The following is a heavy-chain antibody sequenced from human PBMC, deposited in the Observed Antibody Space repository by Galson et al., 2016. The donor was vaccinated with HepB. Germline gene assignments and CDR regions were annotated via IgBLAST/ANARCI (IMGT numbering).Heavy chain of an antibody. D-gene: IGHD6-19*01. CDR1: GFTFSDYC. J-gene: IGHJ6*02. Sequence: SLRLSCAASGFTFSDYCMYWVRQAPGKGLVWVSRINSDGSTAEYAGSVEGRFTVSRDNAKNKRNLQMSSLRSEETAVYVCVSGCSGWCAGHYYFVMDVWGQGTSVIVSS. V-gene: IGHV3-74*03. CDR2: INSDGSTA. CDR3: VSGCSGWCAGHYYFVMDV.